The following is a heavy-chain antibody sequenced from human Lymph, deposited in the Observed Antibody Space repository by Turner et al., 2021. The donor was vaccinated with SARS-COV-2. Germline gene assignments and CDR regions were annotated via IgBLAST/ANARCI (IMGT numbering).Heavy chain of an antibody. CDR2: INPNSGGT. J-gene: IGHJ6*02. CDR1: CYTFTGHY. Sequence: QVQLVQSGAEVQKPGASVQVSCKASCYTFTGHYMHWVRQAPGQGLEWMGWINPNSGGTNYAQKFQGRVTMTRDTSISTAYMELSRLRSDDTAVYYCARDVERYNDFWSGYSGGYGLDVWGQGTTVTVSS. V-gene: IGHV1-2*02. CDR3: ARDVERYNDFWSGYSGGYGLDV. D-gene: IGHD3-3*01.